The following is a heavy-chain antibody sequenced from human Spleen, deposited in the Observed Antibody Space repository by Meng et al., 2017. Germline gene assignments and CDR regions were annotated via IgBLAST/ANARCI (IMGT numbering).Heavy chain of an antibody. J-gene: IGHJ4*02. Sequence: VKLQQGGAGLVKPSEPLALTCAVYGGSFSGYYWSWIRQPPGKGLEWIGEIKHSGSTKYNASLKSRVTISLDTSKNQFSLRMASMTAADTAVYYCALLGVVETTSLEDHWGQGTLVTVSS. D-gene: IGHD2-21*02. CDR1: GGSFSGYY. CDR2: IKHSGST. CDR3: ALLGVVETTSLEDH. V-gene: IGHV4-34*01.